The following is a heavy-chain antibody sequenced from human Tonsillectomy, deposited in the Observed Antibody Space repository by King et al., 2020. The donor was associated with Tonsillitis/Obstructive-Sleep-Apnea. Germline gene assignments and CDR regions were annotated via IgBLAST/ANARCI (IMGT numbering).Heavy chain of an antibody. J-gene: IGHJ4*02. CDR1: GFTFSSYG. CDR3: AGDPTRGGTYSDY. D-gene: IGHD3-16*01. Sequence: VQLVESGGGVVQPGRSLRLSCAASGFTFSSYGVHWVRQAPGKGLEWVAGIWYDGDIKYYGDSVRGRFTTSRDNSKNTLFLQMNSLRAEDTAVYYCAGDPTRGGTYSDYWGQGTLVTVSS. CDR2: IWYDGDIK. V-gene: IGHV3-33*01.